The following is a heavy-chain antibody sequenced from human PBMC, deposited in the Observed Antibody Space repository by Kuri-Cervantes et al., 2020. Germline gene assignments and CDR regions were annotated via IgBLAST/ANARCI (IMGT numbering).Heavy chain of an antibody. CDR3: ARERLRGYAPSFDY. J-gene: IGHJ4*02. V-gene: IGHV4-39*07. D-gene: IGHD1-1*01. CDR1: GGSISSGNYY. Sequence: SETLSLTCTASGGSISSGNYYWAWIRQPPGKGLEWIGSINYRGTTYYSPSLKSRATISVDTSKNQFSLKLSSVTAADTAVYYCARERLRGYAPSFDYWGQGTLVTVSS. CDR2: INYRGTT.